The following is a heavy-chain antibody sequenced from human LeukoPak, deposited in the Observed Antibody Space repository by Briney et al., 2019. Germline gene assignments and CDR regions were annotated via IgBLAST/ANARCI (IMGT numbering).Heavy chain of an antibody. Sequence: ASVKVSCKASGYTFTGYYMHWVRQAPGQGLEWMGWINPNSGGTNYAQKFQGRVTMTRDTSISTAYMELSRLRSDDTAVYYCARAPRALRFWEWSIGGYWGQGTLVTVSS. CDR3: ARAPRALRFWEWSIGGY. CDR1: GYTFTGYY. J-gene: IGHJ4*02. D-gene: IGHD3-3*01. CDR2: INPNSGGT. V-gene: IGHV1-2*02.